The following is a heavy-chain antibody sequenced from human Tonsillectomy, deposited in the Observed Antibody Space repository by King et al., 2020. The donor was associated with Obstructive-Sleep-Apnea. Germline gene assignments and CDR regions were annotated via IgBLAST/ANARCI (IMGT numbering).Heavy chain of an antibody. J-gene: IGHJ4*02. CDR2: IYYSGST. Sequence: VQLQESGPGLVKPSQTLSLTCTVSGDSISSGDYYWTWIRQPPGQGLEWIGYIYYSGSTYYNPSLKSRLTISVDTSKNQFSLKLSSVTAADTAVYYCARASYSYGYRYYFDYWGQGTLVTVSS. CDR1: GDSISSGDYY. CDR3: ARASYSYGYRYYFDY. D-gene: IGHD5-18*01. V-gene: IGHV4-30-4*01.